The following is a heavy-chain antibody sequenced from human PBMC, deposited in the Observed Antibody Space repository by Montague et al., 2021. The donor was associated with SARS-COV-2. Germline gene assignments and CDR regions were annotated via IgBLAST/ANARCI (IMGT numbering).Heavy chain of an antibody. Sequence: SETLSLTCTMSGGSITYSSYYWGWIRLPPGKRLEWIGSIYYSGTAYYNASLKSRVTMSLDMSKNQLSLRLKSTTAADTAVYLCARASFYYGSGSHYNNWFDSWGQGTVVTVSS. CDR1: GGSITYSSYY. D-gene: IGHD3-10*01. J-gene: IGHJ5*01. V-gene: IGHV4-39*07. CDR3: ARASFYYGSGSHYNNWFDS. CDR2: IYYSGTA.